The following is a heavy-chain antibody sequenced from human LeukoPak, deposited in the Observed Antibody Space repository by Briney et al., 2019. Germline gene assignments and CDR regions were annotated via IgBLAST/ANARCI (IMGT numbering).Heavy chain of an antibody. CDR3: ARGGEGNAFDI. D-gene: IGHD4-17*01. V-gene: IGHV3-53*01. J-gene: IGHJ3*02. CDR1: GFTVSSSY. Sequence: GGSLRLSCAASGFTVSSSYISWVRQAPGKGLEWVSVIYSGGSTYYADSVMGRFTISRDNSKNTLYLQMNSLRAEDTAVYYCARGGEGNAFDIWGQGTMVTVSS. CDR2: IYSGGST.